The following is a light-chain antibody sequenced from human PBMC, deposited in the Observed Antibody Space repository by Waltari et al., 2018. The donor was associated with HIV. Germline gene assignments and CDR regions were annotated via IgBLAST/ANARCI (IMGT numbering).Light chain of an antibody. V-gene: IGLV2-14*01. CDR3: SSYTKTSPLEV. Sequence: QPALTQPASVSGSLGQSVTISCTGTNNDIGGYNFVSWYQHNPGKAPKVVIFSVTHRPSGVSTRFSGSKSGNTASLTISGLQAEDEADYYCSSYTKTSPLEVFGGGTKVTVL. J-gene: IGLJ3*02. CDR2: SVT. CDR1: NNDIGGYNF.